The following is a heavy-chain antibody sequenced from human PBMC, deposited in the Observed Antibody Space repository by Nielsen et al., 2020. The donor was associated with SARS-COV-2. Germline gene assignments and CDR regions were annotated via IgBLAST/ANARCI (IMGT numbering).Heavy chain of an antibody. V-gene: IGHV4-30-2*01. J-gene: IGHJ4*02. CDR2: IYHSGST. CDR3: ARVLRDRSNDYGGNIDY. Sequence: SETLSLTCAVSGGSISSGGYSWSWIRQPPGKGLEWIGYIYHSGSTYYNPSLKSRVTISVDTSKNQFSLKLSSVTAADTAVYYCARVLRDRSNDYGGNIDYWGQGTLVTVSS. CDR1: GGSISSGGYS. D-gene: IGHD4-23*01.